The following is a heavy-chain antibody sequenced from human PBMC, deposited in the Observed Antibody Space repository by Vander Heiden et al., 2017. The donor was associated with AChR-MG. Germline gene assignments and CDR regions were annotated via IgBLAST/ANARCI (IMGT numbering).Heavy chain of an antibody. CDR2: IYYGGTT. CDR1: GDSMSSSNYY. J-gene: IGHJ4*02. Sequence: QLQLQESGPGLVKPSETLSLTCTVSGDSMSSSNYYWAWIRQPPGKGLEWIGSIYYGGTTYSNPALKSRVTISVDMSKKNFSLKLRSVTAADTAVYYYARRADILTGWSYWCQGTLVTVSS. CDR3: ARRADILTGWSY. D-gene: IGHD3-9*01. V-gene: IGHV4-39*01.